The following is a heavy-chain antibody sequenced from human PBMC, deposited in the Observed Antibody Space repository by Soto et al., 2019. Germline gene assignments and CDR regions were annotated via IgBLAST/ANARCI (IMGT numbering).Heavy chain of an antibody. CDR3: ASVYYDSSGYSSHAFDI. D-gene: IGHD3-22*01. CDR1: GYTFTSYA. J-gene: IGHJ3*02. V-gene: IGHV1-3*01. CDR2: INAGNGNT. Sequence: GASVKVSCKAPGYTFTSYAMHWVRQAPGQRLEWMGWINAGNGNTKYSQKFQGRVTITRDTSASTAYMELSSLRSEDTAVYYCASVYYDSSGYSSHAFDIWGKGTTVTVSS.